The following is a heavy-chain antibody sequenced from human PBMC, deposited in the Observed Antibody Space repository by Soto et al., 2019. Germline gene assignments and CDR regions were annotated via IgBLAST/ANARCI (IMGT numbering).Heavy chain of an antibody. CDR1: GFTFSSYA. V-gene: IGHV3-23*01. CDR3: AKEYTSTSRGSFDY. D-gene: IGHD1-26*01. J-gene: IGHJ4*02. CDR2: ISGGGTA. Sequence: GGSLRLSCAASGFTFSSYAMSWVRQAPGKGLEWVSGISGGGTAYYADSVKGRFTISRDNSKNTLYLQMNSVRADDTAVYYCAKEYTSTSRGSFDYWGQGALVTVSS.